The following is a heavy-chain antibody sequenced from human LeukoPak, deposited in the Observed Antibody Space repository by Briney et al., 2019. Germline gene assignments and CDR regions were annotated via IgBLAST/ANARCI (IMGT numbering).Heavy chain of an antibody. CDR2: ISSSSSIM. CDR3: ARSRSGYQFDY. V-gene: IGHV3-48*01. Sequence: GSLRLSCAASGFTFSSFSMDWVRQAPGKGLEWLSYISSSSSIMLYTDSVKGRFTISRDNAKNSLYLQMHSLRAEDTAVYYCARSRSGYQFDYWGQGTLVTVSS. D-gene: IGHD2-2*01. J-gene: IGHJ4*02. CDR1: GFTFSSFS.